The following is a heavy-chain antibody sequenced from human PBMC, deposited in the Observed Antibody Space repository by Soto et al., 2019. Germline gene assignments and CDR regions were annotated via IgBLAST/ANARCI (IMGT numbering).Heavy chain of an antibody. Sequence: QVQLVESGGGVVQPGRSLRLSCAASGFTFSSYAMHWVRQAPGKGLEWVAVISYDGSNEYYADSVKGRFTISRDNSKNPLDLQMHSLRAEDTAVYYCVPISAAGTVPKWGQGTLVTVSS. CDR3: VPISAAGTVPK. D-gene: IGHD6-13*01. CDR1: GFTFSSYA. CDR2: ISYDGSNE. V-gene: IGHV3-30-3*01. J-gene: IGHJ4*02.